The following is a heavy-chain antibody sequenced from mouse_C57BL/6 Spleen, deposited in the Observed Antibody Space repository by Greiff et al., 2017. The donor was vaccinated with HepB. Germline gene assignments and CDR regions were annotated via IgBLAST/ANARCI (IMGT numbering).Heavy chain of an antibody. D-gene: IGHD3-2*02. V-gene: IGHV14-2*01. J-gene: IGHJ2*01. CDR3: ARNWGLDSSGLYYFDY. CDR2: IDPEDGET. Sequence: EVMLVESGAELVKPGASVKLSCTASGFNIKDYYMHWVKQRTEQGLEWIGRIDPEDGETKYAPKFQGKATITADTSSNTAYLQLSSLTSEDTAVYYCARNWGLDSSGLYYFDYWGQGTTLTVSS. CDR1: GFNIKDYY.